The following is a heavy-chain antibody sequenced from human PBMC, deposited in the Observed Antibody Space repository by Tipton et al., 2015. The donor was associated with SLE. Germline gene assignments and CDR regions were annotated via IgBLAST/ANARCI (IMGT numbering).Heavy chain of an antibody. D-gene: IGHD2-15*01. CDR2: ISAYNGNT. Sequence: QLVQSGAEVRKPWASVKVSCKASGYTFTSYGISWVRQAPGQGLEWMGWISAYNGNTNYAQKLQGRVTMTTDTSTSTAYMELRSLRSDDTAVYYCARDVGGAQLWYFDLWGRGTLVTVSS. J-gene: IGHJ2*01. CDR3: ARDVGGAQLWYFDL. CDR1: GYTFTSYG. V-gene: IGHV1-18*01.